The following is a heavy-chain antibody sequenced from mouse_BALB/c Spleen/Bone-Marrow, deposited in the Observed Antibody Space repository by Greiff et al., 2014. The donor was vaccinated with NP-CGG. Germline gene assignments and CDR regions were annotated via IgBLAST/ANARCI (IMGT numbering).Heavy chain of an antibody. CDR2: IYPGNVDT. Sequence: VQLVESGPELVKPGTSVRISCKPSGYTFTNYYIHWVKQRPGQGLEWIGWIYPGNVDTKYNEKFKGKATLTADKSSSTAYMQLSSLTSEDSAVYFCARETRYGNYVDYFDYWGQGTTLTVSS. CDR3: ARETRYGNYVDYFDY. J-gene: IGHJ2*01. CDR1: GYTFTNYY. D-gene: IGHD2-10*02. V-gene: IGHV1S56*01.